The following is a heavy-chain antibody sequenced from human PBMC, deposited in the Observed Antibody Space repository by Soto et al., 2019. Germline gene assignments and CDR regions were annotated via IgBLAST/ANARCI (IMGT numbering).Heavy chain of an antibody. V-gene: IGHV3-23*01. CDR3: AKVEEWELLPGNAFDI. D-gene: IGHD1-26*01. Sequence: GGSLRLSCAASGFTFSSYAMSWVRQAPGKGLEWVSAISGSGGSTYYADSVKGRFTISRDNSKNTLYLQMNSLRAEDTAVYYCAKVEEWELLPGNAFDIWGQGTMVTVSS. J-gene: IGHJ3*02. CDR2: ISGSGGST. CDR1: GFTFSSYA.